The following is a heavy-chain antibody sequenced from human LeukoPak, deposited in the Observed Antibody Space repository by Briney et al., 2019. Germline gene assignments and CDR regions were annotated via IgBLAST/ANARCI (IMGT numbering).Heavy chain of an antibody. J-gene: IGHJ4*02. CDR1: GFTFKGYP. Sequence: PGRSLRLSCAASGFTFKGYPMHWIRQTPGKGPEWVAAISFDGSNKYYADSVQGRFTLSRDNSNNTLYLQMNSLRAEDMAVYYCARDPRNKQLGPFDYLGQGTLVTVSS. CDR3: ARDPRNKQLGPFDY. CDR2: ISFDGSNK. D-gene: IGHD1-1*01. V-gene: IGHV3-30*01.